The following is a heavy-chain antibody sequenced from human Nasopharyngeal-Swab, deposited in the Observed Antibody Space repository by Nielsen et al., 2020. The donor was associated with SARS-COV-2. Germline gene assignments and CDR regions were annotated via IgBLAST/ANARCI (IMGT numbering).Heavy chain of an antibody. V-gene: IGHV1-3*01. CDR2: INAGNGNT. Sequence: ASVKVSCKASGYTFTTYAIHWVRQAPGQRLEWMGWINAGNGNTKYSQKLQGRVTITRDTSASTAYMELSSLRSEDTAVSYCARDSSSGLRYFDWLSPGYNWFDPWGQGTLVTVSS. J-gene: IGHJ5*02. CDR3: ARDSSSGLRYFDWLSPGYNWFDP. D-gene: IGHD3-9*01. CDR1: GYTFTTYA.